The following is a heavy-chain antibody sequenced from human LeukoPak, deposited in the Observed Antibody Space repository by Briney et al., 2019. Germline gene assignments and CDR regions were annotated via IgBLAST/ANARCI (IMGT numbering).Heavy chain of an antibody. CDR3: AVTVTTNFGLLYYFDY. J-gene: IGHJ4*02. Sequence: SETLSLTCAVYGGSFSGYYWSWIRQPPGKGLEWIGEINHSGSTNYNPSLKSRVTISVDTSKNQFSLKLSFVTAADTAVYYCAVTVTTNFGLLYYFDYWGQGTLVTVSS. D-gene: IGHD4-17*01. V-gene: IGHV4-34*01. CDR2: INHSGST. CDR1: GGSFSGYY.